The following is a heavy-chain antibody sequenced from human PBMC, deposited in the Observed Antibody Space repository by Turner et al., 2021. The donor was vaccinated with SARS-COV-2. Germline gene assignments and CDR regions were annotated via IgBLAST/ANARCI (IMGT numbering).Heavy chain of an antibody. D-gene: IGHD2-2*03. CDR2: ISYDGSNK. CDR1: GFTFSSYG. V-gene: IGHV3-30*18. Sequence: QVQLVESGGGVAQPGRSLRLSWSASGFTFSSYGMNWFRQDQCRGLEWVAVISYDGSNKYYADSVKDRHTISRDNSKNTLSLQMNSLRAEDTAVYYCAKDNGYCSSTSCLGPGNYFDYWGQGTLVTVSS. CDR3: AKDNGYCSSTSCLGPGNYFDY. J-gene: IGHJ4*02.